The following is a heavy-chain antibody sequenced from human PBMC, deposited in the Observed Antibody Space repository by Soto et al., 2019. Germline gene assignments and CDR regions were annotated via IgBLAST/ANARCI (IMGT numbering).Heavy chain of an antibody. D-gene: IGHD4-4*01. CDR3: ANYYSNYVSGY. CDR1: GFTFSSYA. Sequence: EVQLLESGGGLVQPGGSLRLSCAASGFTFSSYAMSWVRQAPGKGLEWVSAISGSGGSTYYADSVKGRFTISRDNAKNTLYLQMNSLRAEDTAVYYCANYYSNYVSGYWCQVTLVTVSS. V-gene: IGHV3-23*01. J-gene: IGHJ4*02. CDR2: ISGSGGST.